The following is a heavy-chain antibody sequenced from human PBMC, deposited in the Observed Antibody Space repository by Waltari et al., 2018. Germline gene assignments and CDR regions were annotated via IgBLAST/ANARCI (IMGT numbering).Heavy chain of an antibody. CDR1: GGSISSSSYY. CDR2: IYYSGST. CDR3: ARYHHSVVVLDY. D-gene: IGHD2-15*01. V-gene: IGHV4-39*01. Sequence: QLQLQESGPGLVKPSETLSLTCTVSGGSISSSSYYWGWIRQPPGKGLEWIGSIYYSGSTYYNPSLKSRVTISVDTSKNQFSLKLSSVTAADTAVYYCARYHHSVVVLDYWGQGTLVTVSS. J-gene: IGHJ4*02.